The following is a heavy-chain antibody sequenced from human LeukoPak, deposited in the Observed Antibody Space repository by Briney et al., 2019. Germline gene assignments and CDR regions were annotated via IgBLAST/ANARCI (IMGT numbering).Heavy chain of an antibody. V-gene: IGHV3-23*01. CDR2: ISRSGGST. D-gene: IGHD3-10*02. CDR1: GFTFSSYG. CDR3: AELGITMIGGV. J-gene: IGHJ6*04. Sequence: GGSLRLSCAASGFTFSSYGMSWVRQAPGKGLEWVSGISRSGGSTYYADSVKGRFTISRDNAKNSLYLQMNSLRAEDTAVYYCAELGITMIGGVWGKGTTVTISS.